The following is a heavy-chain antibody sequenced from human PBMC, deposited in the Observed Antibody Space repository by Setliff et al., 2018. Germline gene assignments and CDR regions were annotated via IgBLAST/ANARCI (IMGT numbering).Heavy chain of an antibody. CDR2: ISGSGGST. V-gene: IGHV3-23*01. Sequence: GGSLRLSCAASGFTFSSYPMRWVRQAPGKGLEWVSAISGSGGSTYYADSVKGRFTISRDNAKNALYLQMNSLRAEDTAVYYCAREDRDAFDIWGQGTLVTVSS. CDR3: AREDRDAFDI. J-gene: IGHJ3*02. CDR1: GFTFSSYP.